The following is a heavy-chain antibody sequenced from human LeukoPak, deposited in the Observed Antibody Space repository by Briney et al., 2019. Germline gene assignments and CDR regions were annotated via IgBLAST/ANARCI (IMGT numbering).Heavy chain of an antibody. CDR2: ISGSGGST. D-gene: IGHD5-18*01. J-gene: IGHJ4*02. Sequence: GGSLRLSCAASGFTFSSYAMSWVRQAPGKGLEWVSAISGSGGSTYYADSVKGRFTISRDNAKNTLYLQMNSLRAEDTAVYYCARVVVDTAMVFDYWGQGTLVTVSS. CDR1: GFTFSSYA. V-gene: IGHV3-23*01. CDR3: ARVVVDTAMVFDY.